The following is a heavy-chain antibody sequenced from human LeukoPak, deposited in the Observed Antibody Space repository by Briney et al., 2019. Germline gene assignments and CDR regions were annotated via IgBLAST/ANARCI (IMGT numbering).Heavy chain of an antibody. D-gene: IGHD4-23*01. CDR3: AREVYGGNWFDP. V-gene: IGHV3-64*01. CDR2: ISCNGDST. CDR1: GFTFSTCA. J-gene: IGHJ5*02. Sequence: GGSLRLSCAASGFTFSTCAMHWVRQAPGKGLEYVGAISCNGDSTYYANFVKGRFTISRDNSKHTLYLQMGGLRPEDMAVYYCAREVYGGNWFDPWGQGTLVTVSS.